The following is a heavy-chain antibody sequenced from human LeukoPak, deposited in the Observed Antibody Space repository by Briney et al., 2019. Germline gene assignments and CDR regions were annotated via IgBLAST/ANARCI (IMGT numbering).Heavy chain of an antibody. CDR3: AKNPPTVSG. D-gene: IGHD4-17*01. Sequence: GRSLRLSCAASGITLRSYGVHWVRQAPGKGLEWVAVISYDGSDKYYADSVKGRFTISRDNSKNTLYLQMNSLRVEDTAVYYCAKNPPTVSGWGQGTLVTVSS. CDR2: ISYDGSDK. CDR1: GITLRSYG. V-gene: IGHV3-30*18. J-gene: IGHJ4*02.